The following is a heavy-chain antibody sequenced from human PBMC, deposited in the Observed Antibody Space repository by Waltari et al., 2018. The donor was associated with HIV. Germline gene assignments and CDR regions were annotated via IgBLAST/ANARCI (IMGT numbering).Heavy chain of an antibody. D-gene: IGHD3-22*01. CDR2: IKSKTDGGTT. CDR3: TTAYDSSGYYYLPWFQH. J-gene: IGHJ1*01. Sequence: EVQLVESGGGLVKPGGSLRLSCAASGFTFSNAWMRWVGQAPGKGLEWVGRIKSKTDGGTTDYAEPVKGRFTISRDDSKNTLYLQMNSLKTEDTAVYYCTTAYDSSGYYYLPWFQHWGQGTLVTVSS. CDR1: GFTFSNAW. V-gene: IGHV3-15*01.